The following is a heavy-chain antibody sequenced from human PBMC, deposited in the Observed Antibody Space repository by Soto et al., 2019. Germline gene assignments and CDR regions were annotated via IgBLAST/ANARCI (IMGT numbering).Heavy chain of an antibody. D-gene: IGHD3-10*01. CDR2: ISSSSSTI. CDR1: GFTFSSYS. V-gene: IGHV3-48*04. J-gene: IGHJ5*02. Sequence: EVQLVEAGGGLVQPGGSLRLSCAASGFTFSSYSMNWVRQAPGKGLVWVAYISSSSSTIYYADSVKGRFTISRNNAKNSLYLQINSLRAEDTAVYYCAREGYYLNWFDPWGQGTLVTVSS. CDR3: AREGYYLNWFDP.